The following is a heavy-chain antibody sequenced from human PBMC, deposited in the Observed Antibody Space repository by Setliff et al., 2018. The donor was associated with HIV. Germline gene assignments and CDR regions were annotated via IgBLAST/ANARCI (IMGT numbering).Heavy chain of an antibody. CDR1: GGSISRSSYY. V-gene: IGHV4-39*07. Sequence: SETLSLTCTVSGGSISRSSYYWAWIRQPPGKGLEWIGNIFYSGHIFYNPSLRSRVTISVDTSKNQFSLKLKSVSAADTAVYFCARDRALRFSQSPSSHYFDYWGQGTLVTVSS. CDR3: ARDRALRFSQSPSSHYFDY. CDR2: IFYSGHI. D-gene: IGHD3-3*01. J-gene: IGHJ4*03.